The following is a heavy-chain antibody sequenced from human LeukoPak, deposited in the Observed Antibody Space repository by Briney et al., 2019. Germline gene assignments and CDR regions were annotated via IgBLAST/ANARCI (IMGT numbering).Heavy chain of an antibody. D-gene: IGHD3-9*01. CDR2: INHSGST. V-gene: IGHV4-34*01. J-gene: IGHJ5*02. Sequence: PSETLSPTCAVYGGSFSGYYWSWIRQPPGKGLEWIGEINHSGSTNYNPSLKSRVTISVDTSKNQFSLKLSSVTAADTAVYYCARDYDVLTAYPPTQLFDPWGQGTLVTVSS. CDR3: ARDYDVLTAYPPTQLFDP. CDR1: GGSFSGYY.